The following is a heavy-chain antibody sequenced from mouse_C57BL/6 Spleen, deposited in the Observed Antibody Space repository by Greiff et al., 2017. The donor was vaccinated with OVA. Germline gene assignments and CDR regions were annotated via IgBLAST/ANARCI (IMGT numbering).Heavy chain of an antibody. J-gene: IGHJ2*01. D-gene: IGHD1-2*01. CDR2: IYPGGGYT. CDR3: ARTAERAFDY. V-gene: IGHV1-63*01. Sequence: QVQLQQSGAELVRPGPSVKMSCKASGYTFTNYWIGWAKQRPGHGLEWIGDIYPGGGYTNYNEKFKGKATLTADKSSSTAYMQFSSLTSEDSAIYYCARTAERAFDYWGQGTTLTVSS. CDR1: GYTFTNYW.